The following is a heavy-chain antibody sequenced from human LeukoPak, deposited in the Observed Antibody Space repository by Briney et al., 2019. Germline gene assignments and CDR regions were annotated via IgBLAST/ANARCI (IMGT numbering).Heavy chain of an antibody. V-gene: IGHV4-4*02. CDR3: AGNGYYSVDY. CDR2: IYHSGST. D-gene: IGHD4-17*01. J-gene: IGHJ4*02. Sequence: PSGTLSLTCAVSGGSISSNWWSWVRQPPGKGLEWIGEIYHSGSTTYNPSLKSRVTISIDKSKNQFSLNLNSLTAADTAVYYCAGNGYYSVDYWGQGTLVTVSS. CDR1: GGSISSNW.